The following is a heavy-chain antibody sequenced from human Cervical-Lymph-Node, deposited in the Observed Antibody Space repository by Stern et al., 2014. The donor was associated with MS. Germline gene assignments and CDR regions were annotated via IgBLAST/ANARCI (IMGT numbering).Heavy chain of an antibody. CDR3: ARNTNDYGDLRWFDP. J-gene: IGHJ5*02. Sequence: QVHLQESGPGLVKPSETLSLTCTVSGGSISSYYWSWIRQPPGKGLEWIGYIYYSGSTNYNHSLKSRVTISVDTSKNQFSLKLSSVTAXXXAVYYCARNTNDYGDLRWFDPWGQGTLVTVSS. D-gene: IGHD4-17*01. V-gene: IGHV4-59*01. CDR2: IYYSGST. CDR1: GGSISSYY.